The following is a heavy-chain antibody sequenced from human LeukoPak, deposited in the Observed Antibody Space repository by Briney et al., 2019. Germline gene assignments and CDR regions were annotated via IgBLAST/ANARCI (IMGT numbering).Heavy chain of an antibody. D-gene: IGHD3-22*01. CDR1: GFRFSNYW. Sequence: GGSLRPSCAASGFRFSNYWMSWVRQAPGKGLEWVANIKPDGSEKYYVDPVKGRSTTSRDNAKNSLYLQMNSLRAEDTAVYYCARLGDSSGYYDFWGQGALVTVSS. V-gene: IGHV3-7*01. J-gene: IGHJ4*02. CDR3: ARLGDSSGYYDF. CDR2: IKPDGSEK.